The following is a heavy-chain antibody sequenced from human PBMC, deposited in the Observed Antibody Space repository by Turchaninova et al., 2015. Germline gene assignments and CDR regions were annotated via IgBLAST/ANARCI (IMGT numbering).Heavy chain of an antibody. CDR3: ARLSTRIQLWSRYFDY. Sequence: QLQLQESGPGLVTPSEPLSRTCPVPGGPIPSSSYYWGGIRQPPGKGLEWIGSIYYSGSTYYNPSLKSRVTISVDTSKNQFSLKLSSVTAADTAVYYCARLSTRIQLWSRYFDYWGQGTLVTVSS. CDR1: GGPIPSSSYY. J-gene: IGHJ4*02. CDR2: IYYSGST. V-gene: IGHV4-39*01. D-gene: IGHD5-18*01.